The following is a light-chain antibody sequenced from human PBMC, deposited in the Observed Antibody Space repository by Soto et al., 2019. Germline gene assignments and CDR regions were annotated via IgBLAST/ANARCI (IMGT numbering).Light chain of an antibody. CDR2: QDS. J-gene: IGLJ2*01. Sequence: SYELTQPPSVSVSPGQTASITCSGDKLGDKYACWYQQKPGQSPVLVIYQDSKRPSGIRERFSGSNSGNTATLTISGTQDIDEADYYCQAWDSSTRVVFGGGTKLTVL. V-gene: IGLV3-1*01. CDR3: QAWDSSTRVV. CDR1: KLGDKY.